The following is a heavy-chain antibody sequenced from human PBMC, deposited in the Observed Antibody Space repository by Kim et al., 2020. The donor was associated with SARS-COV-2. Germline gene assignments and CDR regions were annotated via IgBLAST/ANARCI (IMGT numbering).Heavy chain of an antibody. CDR1: GFTFTSSA. Sequence: SVKVSCKASGFTFTSSAVQWVRQARGQRLEWIGWIVVGSGNTNYAQKFQERVTITRDMSTSTAYMELSSLRSEDTAVYYCAADSGIAAGYYYGMDVWGQGTTVTVSS. V-gene: IGHV1-58*01. J-gene: IGHJ6*02. CDR3: AADSGIAAGYYYGMDV. D-gene: IGHD6-13*01. CDR2: IVVGSGNT.